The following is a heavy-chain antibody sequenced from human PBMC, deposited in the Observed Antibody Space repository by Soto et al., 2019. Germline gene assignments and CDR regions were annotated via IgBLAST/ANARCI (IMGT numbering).Heavy chain of an antibody. CDR3: ASRTTPGYYYYYMDV. J-gene: IGHJ6*03. CDR1: GFTFSSYS. D-gene: IGHD4-17*01. Sequence: EVQLVESGGGLVKPGGSLRLSCAASGFTFSSYSMNWVRQAPGKGLEWVSSISSSSSYIYYADSVKGRFTISRDKAKNALYLQMNSLRAEDTAVYYCASRTTPGYYYYYMDVWGKGTTVTVSS. V-gene: IGHV3-21*01. CDR2: ISSSSSYI.